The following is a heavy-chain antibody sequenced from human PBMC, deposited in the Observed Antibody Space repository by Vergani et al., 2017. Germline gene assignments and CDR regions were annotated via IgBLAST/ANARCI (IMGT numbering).Heavy chain of an antibody. J-gene: IGHJ4*02. CDR1: GGSISSYY. CDR3: ARGITMVRGAYFDY. Sequence: QVQLQESGPGLVKPSETLSLTCTVSGGSISSYYWSWIRQPPGKGLEWIGYIYYSGSTNYNPSLKSRVNISVDTSKNQFSLKLSSVTAADTAVYYCARGITMVRGAYFDYWGQGTLVTVSS. CDR2: IYYSGST. D-gene: IGHD3-10*01. V-gene: IGHV4-59*01.